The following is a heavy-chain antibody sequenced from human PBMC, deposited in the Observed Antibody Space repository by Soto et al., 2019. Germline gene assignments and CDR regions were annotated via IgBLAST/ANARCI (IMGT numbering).Heavy chain of an antibody. CDR2: ISHSGIT. J-gene: IGHJ5*02. V-gene: IGHV4-4*02. Sequence: SETLSLTCAVSGGSITSANWWTWVRQPPGGGLEWIGEISHSGITNYKASLKSRVTMSVDKTKNDVSLKLTSVTAADTAVYYCARVLRGWFDPWGQGTLVTVSS. CDR1: GGSITSANW. CDR3: ARVLRGWFDP.